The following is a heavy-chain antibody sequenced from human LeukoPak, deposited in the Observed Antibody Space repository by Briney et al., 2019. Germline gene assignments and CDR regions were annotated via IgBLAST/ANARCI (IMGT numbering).Heavy chain of an antibody. CDR3: ASRSTTVTPYYFDY. J-gene: IGHJ4*02. CDR1: GESFSGYY. D-gene: IGHD4-17*01. V-gene: IGHV4-34*01. Sequence: PSETLSLTCAVYGESFSGYYWSWIRQPPGKGLEWIGEINHSGSTNYNPSLKSRVTISVDTSKNQFSLKLSSVAAADTAVYYCASRSTTVTPYYFDYWGQGTLVTVSS. CDR2: INHSGST.